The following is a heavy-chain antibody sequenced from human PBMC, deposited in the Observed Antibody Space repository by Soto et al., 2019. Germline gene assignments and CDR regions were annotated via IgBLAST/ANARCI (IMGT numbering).Heavy chain of an antibody. CDR3: ARDKYCSGGSCRKNWFDP. CDR1: GGSIISSY. Sequence: SETLSLTCTVSGGSIISSYWSWIRQPPGKGLEWLAYIYDDGSANYNPSLKSRATISLDMSKNQFSLKLTSVTAADTAVYYCARDKYCSGGSCRKNWFDPWGQGTLVTVSS. D-gene: IGHD2-15*01. V-gene: IGHV4-59*01. J-gene: IGHJ5*02. CDR2: IYDDGSA.